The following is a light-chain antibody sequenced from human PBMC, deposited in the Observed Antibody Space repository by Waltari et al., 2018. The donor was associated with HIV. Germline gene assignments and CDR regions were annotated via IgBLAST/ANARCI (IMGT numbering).Light chain of an antibody. V-gene: IGKV3-20*01. J-gene: IGKJ2*01. Sequence: DIVLTQSPGTLSLSTVERATLSCGASPSVSSFLAWYKQKPGQSPRLLVYAAASRSTVIPDRFSGSGSGTDFSLNISRLEPEDFAMYYCQHYVSLPVTF. CDR1: PSVSSF. CDR3: QHYVSLPVT. CDR2: AAA.